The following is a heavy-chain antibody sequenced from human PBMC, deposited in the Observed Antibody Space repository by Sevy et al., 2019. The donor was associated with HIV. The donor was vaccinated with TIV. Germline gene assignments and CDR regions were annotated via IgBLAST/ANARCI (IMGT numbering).Heavy chain of an antibody. Sequence: ASVKVSCKVSGYTLTQLSMLWVRQAPGKGLEWMGGFEPEDGETLHSQNFQGRVTLTEDTSTDTAYMELSSLRSEDTAVYYCASSRDYYDNSGPNFDYWGQGTLVTVSS. CDR1: GYTLTQLS. V-gene: IGHV1-24*01. J-gene: IGHJ4*02. D-gene: IGHD3-22*01. CDR2: FEPEDGET. CDR3: ASSRDYYDNSGPNFDY.